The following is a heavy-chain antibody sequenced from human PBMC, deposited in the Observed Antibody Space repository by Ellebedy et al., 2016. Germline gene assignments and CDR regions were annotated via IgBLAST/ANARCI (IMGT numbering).Heavy chain of an antibody. CDR2: INHSGST. V-gene: IGHV4-34*01. CDR3: ARHLGYGDYRLDY. J-gene: IGHJ4*02. D-gene: IGHD4-17*01. CDR1: GGSFSGYY. Sequence: SETLSLTCAVYGGSFSGYYWSWIRQPPGKGLEWIGEINHSGSTNYNPSLKSRVTISVDTSKNQFSLKLSSVTAADTAVYYCARHLGYGDYRLDYWGQGTLVTVSS.